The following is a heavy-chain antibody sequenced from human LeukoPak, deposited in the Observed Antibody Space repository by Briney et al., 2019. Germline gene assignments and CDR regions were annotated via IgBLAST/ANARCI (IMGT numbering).Heavy chain of an antibody. J-gene: IGHJ6*03. V-gene: IGHV1-2*02. CDR2: ISPNSGGT. CDR3: ARDSLVRGVRTYYYYYMDV. D-gene: IGHD3-10*01. CDR1: GYTFTGYY. Sequence: ASVKVSCKASGYTFTGYYMHWVRQAPGQGLVWMGWISPNSGGTNYAQQFQGRVTMTRDTSISTAYMELSRLRSDDTAVYYCARDSLVRGVRTYYYYYMDVWGKGTTVTISS.